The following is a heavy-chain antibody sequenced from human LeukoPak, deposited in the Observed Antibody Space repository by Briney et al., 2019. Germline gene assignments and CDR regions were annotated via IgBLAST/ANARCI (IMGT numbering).Heavy chain of an antibody. V-gene: IGHV3-30*02. Sequence: PGGSLRLSCAASGFTFSSYGMHWVRQAPGKGLEWVAFIRYDGSNKYYADSVKGRFTISRDNTQSSLFLQMNSLRAEDTAVYYCAHFWNAYQTWGQGTLVTVSS. CDR1: GFTFSSYG. D-gene: IGHD3-3*02. CDR3: AHFWNAYQT. CDR2: IRYDGSNK. J-gene: IGHJ4*02.